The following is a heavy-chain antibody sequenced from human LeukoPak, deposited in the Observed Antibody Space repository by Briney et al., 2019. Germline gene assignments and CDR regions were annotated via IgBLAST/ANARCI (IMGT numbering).Heavy chain of an antibody. V-gene: IGHV3-23*01. Sequence: GGSLRLSCEGSGLSFSSYAMSWVRQAPGKGLEWDSGISGNGGTTYYADSVKGRLTISRDNSKNTLYLQMNSLRVDDTAAYYCAKLYYDYVWGSYRYYFFDSWGQGTLVTVSS. D-gene: IGHD3-16*02. J-gene: IGHJ4*02. CDR3: AKLYYDYVWGSYRYYFFDS. CDR1: GLSFSSYA. CDR2: ISGNGGTT.